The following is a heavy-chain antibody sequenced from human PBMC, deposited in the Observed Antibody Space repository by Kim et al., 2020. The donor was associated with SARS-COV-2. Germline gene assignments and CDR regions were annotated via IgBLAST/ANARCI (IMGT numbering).Heavy chain of an antibody. V-gene: IGHV3-48*02. J-gene: IGHJ6*02. CDR1: GFTFSSYS. CDR2: ISSSSSTI. CDR3: AREDRLYGDYEEDYYYGMDV. Sequence: GGSLRLSCAASGFTFSSYSMNWVRQAPGKGLEWVSYISSSSSTIYYADSVKGRFTISRDNAKNSLYLQMNSLRDEDTAVYYCAREDRLYGDYEEDYYYGMDVWGQGTTVTVSS. D-gene: IGHD4-17*01.